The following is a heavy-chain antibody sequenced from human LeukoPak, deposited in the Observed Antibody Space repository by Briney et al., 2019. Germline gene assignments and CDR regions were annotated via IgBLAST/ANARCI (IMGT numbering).Heavy chain of an antibody. CDR2: INPNSGGT. CDR1: GYTFTGYY. J-gene: IGHJ4*02. V-gene: IGHV1-2*02. Sequence: ASVKVSCKASGYTFTGYYMHWVRQAPGQGIEWMGWINPNSGGTNYAQKFQGRVTMTRDTSISTAYMELSRLRSDDTAVYYCACGGYSYGQYFDYWGQGTLVTVSS. D-gene: IGHD5-18*01. CDR3: ACGGYSYGQYFDY.